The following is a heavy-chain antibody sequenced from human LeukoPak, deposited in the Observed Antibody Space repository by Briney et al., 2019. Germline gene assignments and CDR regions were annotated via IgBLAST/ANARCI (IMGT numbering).Heavy chain of an antibody. V-gene: IGHV1-18*01. CDR2: INAYNGDT. J-gene: IGHJ6*03. CDR3: AREWDTAMVMFYYYYMDV. CDR1: GYTSTSYG. D-gene: IGHD5-18*01. Sequence: APVKVSCKASGYTSTSYGICWVPQAPGQGPESMRRINAYNGDTNYAQKLQSSVTMTTDTSTSTAYMELRSLRSDDTAVYYCAREWDTAMVMFYYYYMDVWGKGTTVTVSS.